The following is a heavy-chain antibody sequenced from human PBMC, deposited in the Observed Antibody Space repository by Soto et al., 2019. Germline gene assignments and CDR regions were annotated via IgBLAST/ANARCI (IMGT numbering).Heavy chain of an antibody. J-gene: IGHJ3*02. V-gene: IGHV3-33*01. CDR3: ARDSVEGDAFDI. CDR1: GFTFSSYG. CDR2: IWYDGSNK. Sequence: QVQLVESGGGVVQTGRSLRLSCAASGFTFSSYGMHWVRQSPGKGLEWVAVIWYDGSNKYYADSVKGRFTISRDNSKNTLYLQMNSLRAEDTAVYYCARDSVEGDAFDIWGQGTMVTVSS.